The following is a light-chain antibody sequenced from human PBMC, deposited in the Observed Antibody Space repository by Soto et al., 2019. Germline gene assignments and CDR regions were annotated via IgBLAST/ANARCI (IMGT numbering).Light chain of an antibody. J-gene: IGKJ1*01. CDR1: QSVSSN. V-gene: IGKV3-15*01. CDR3: QQYNNWPG. CDR2: GAS. Sequence: EIVMTQSPATLSVSPGERATLSCRASQSVSSNLAWYQQKPGQAPRLLIYGASTRATGIPARFSGSGPGTEFTLTISSLQSEDFAVYYCQQYNNWPGFGQGTKVDI.